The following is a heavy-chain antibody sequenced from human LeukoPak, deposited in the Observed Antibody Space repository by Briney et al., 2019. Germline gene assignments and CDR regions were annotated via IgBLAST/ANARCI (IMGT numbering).Heavy chain of an antibody. D-gene: IGHD5-24*01. Sequence: GRSLRLSCAASGFTFDDYAMHGVRQAPGKGLEWVSGISWNSGSIGYADSVKGRFTISRDNAKNSLYLQMNSLRAEDTALYYCAKDGGDGYNWKPSGFDYWGQGTLVTVSS. CDR2: ISWNSGSI. CDR1: GFTFDDYA. V-gene: IGHV3-9*01. CDR3: AKDGGDGYNWKPSGFDY. J-gene: IGHJ4*02.